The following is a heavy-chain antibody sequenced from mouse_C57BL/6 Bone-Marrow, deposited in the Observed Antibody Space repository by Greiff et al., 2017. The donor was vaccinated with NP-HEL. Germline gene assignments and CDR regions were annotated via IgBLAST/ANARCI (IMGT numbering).Heavy chain of an antibody. J-gene: IGHJ4*01. D-gene: IGHD2-5*01. CDR3: AREVYYSNVYAMDY. V-gene: IGHV5-4*01. CDR1: GFTFSSYA. Sequence: DVQLVESGGGLVKPGGSLKLSCAASGFTFSSYAMSWVRQTPEKRLEWVATISDGGSYTYYPDNVKGRFTISRDNAKNNLYLQMSHLKSEDTAMYYCAREVYYSNVYAMDYWGQGTSVTVSS. CDR2: ISDGGSYT.